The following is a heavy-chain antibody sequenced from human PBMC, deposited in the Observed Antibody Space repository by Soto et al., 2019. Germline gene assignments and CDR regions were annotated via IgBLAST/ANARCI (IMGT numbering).Heavy chain of an antibody. CDR2: IVSNGGST. CDR1: CSPFSSFA. V-gene: IGHV3-64*01. Sequence: LKLSCAASCSPFSSFAMHWVRQAPGKGLEYVSAIVSNGGSTSYANSVKGRFTISRDNSKNTLYLQMGSLRAEDMAVYFCASGLNGYHLDYWGQGP. J-gene: IGHJ4*02. CDR3: ASGLNGYHLDY. D-gene: IGHD5-12*01.